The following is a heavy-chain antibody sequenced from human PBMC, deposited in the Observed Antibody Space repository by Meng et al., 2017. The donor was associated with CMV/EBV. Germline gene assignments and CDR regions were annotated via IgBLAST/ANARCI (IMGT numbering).Heavy chain of an antibody. Sequence: KISCKASGGTFSSYAISWVRQAPGQGLEWMGGIIPIFGTANYAQKFQGRVTITTDESTSTAYMELSSLRSEDTAVYYCARHIDGYNPFYYYYYGMDVWGQGTTVTVSS. CDR2: IIPIFGTA. D-gene: IGHD5-24*01. CDR1: GGTFSSYA. V-gene: IGHV1-69*05. CDR3: ARHIDGYNPFYYYYYGMDV. J-gene: IGHJ6*02.